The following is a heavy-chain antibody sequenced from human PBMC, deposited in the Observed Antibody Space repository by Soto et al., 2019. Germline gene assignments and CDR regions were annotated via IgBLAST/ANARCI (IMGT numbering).Heavy chain of an antibody. Sequence: QLQLQESGPGLVKPSETLSLTCTVSGGSISSSSYYWGWIRQPPGKGLEWIGSIYYSGSTYYNPSLKSRVTISVDTSKNQFSLKLSSVTAADTAVYYCARLVLVITPYYYYGKDVWGQGTTVTVSS. V-gene: IGHV4-39*01. J-gene: IGHJ6*02. D-gene: IGHD3-22*01. CDR1: GGSISSSSYY. CDR2: IYYSGST. CDR3: ARLVLVITPYYYYGKDV.